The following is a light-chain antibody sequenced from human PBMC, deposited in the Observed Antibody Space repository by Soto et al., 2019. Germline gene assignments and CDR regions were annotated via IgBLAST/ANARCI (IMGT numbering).Light chain of an antibody. CDR3: QQYKSYSYT. CDR1: QSISNW. CDR2: DAS. J-gene: IGKJ2*01. Sequence: DIQMTQSPSILSASVGDRVTITCRASQSISNWLAWDQQKPGRAPKVLIYDASSLQSGVPSRFSGSGSGTEFTLTISSLQPDDIATYYCQQYKSYSYTFGQGTNLEI. V-gene: IGKV1-5*01.